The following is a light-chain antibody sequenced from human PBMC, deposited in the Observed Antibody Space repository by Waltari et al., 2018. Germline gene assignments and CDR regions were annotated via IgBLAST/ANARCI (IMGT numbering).Light chain of an antibody. CDR3: QQRAKWPLT. CDR2: AAS. Sequence: EIVLTQSPVSLSLSPGETATLSCRASQSVSKFLAWYQHRPGQAPRLLVYAASNPATGIPARFSGSGSGTGFTLTISSLEPEDFAVYYCQQRAKWPLTFGGGTRVEI. J-gene: IGKJ4*01. V-gene: IGKV3-11*01. CDR1: QSVSKF.